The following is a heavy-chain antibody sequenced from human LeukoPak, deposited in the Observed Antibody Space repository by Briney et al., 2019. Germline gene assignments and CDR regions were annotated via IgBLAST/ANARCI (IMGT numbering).Heavy chain of an antibody. D-gene: IGHD6-13*01. CDR3: ARKAAAADNWFDP. CDR2: ISSSGSTI. CDR1: GFTFSSYG. Sequence: GGSLRLSCAASGFTFSSYGMSWVRQAPGKGLEWVSYISSSGSTIYYADSVKGRFTISRDNAKNSLYLQMNSLRAEDTAVYYCARKAAAADNWFDPWGQGTLVTVSS. V-gene: IGHV3-48*04. J-gene: IGHJ5*02.